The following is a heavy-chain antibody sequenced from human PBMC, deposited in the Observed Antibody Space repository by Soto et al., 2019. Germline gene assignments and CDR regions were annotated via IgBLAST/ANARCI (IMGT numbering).Heavy chain of an antibody. CDR2: ISGSGDDK. CDR1: GFTFDSYA. D-gene: IGHD1-26*01. V-gene: IGHV3-23*01. J-gene: IGHJ4*02. Sequence: GSLVLACPSSGFTFDSYAMSWVRQAAGKGPEWVTSISGSGDDKKHADSVKVRFAISRDNAKHTLYLITYNLRAEDTAVYYCAKDLLGQRANHVYFDFWGQGTMVT. CDR3: AKDLLGQRANHVYFDF.